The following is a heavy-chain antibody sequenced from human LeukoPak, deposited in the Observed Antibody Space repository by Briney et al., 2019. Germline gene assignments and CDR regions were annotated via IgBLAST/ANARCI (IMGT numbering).Heavy chain of an antibody. CDR3: ARDRRNSPRREGPDADAFDI. CDR2: ISYDGSNK. CDR1: GFTFSSYA. J-gene: IGHJ3*02. D-gene: IGHD5-24*01. V-gene: IGHV3-30-3*01. Sequence: GGSLRLSCAASGFTFSSYAMHWVRQAPGKGLEWVAVISYDGSNKYYADSVKGRFTISRDNSKNTLYLQMNSLRAEDTAVYYCARDRRNSPRREGPDADAFDIWGQGTMVTVSS.